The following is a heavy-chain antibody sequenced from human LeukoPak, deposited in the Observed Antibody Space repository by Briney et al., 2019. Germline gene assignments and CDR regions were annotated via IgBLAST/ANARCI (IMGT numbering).Heavy chain of an antibody. V-gene: IGHV3-30-3*01. D-gene: IGHD6-19*01. CDR2: ISYDGSNK. CDR3: ARADQYSSGWYFDY. J-gene: IGHJ4*02. Sequence: GGSLRLSCAASGFTFSSYAMHWVRQAPGKGLEWVAVISYDGSNKYYADSVKGQFTISRDNSKNTLYLQMNSLRAEDTAVYYCARADQYSSGWYFDYWGQGTLVTVSS. CDR1: GFTFSSYA.